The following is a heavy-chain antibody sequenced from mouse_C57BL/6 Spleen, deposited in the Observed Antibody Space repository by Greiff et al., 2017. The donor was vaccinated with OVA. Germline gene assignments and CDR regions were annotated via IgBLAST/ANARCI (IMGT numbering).Heavy chain of an antibody. CDR1: GYTFTDYY. CDR3: ARYVEGDWYFDV. V-gene: IGHV1-19*01. Sequence: EVKLVESGPVLVKPGASVKMSCKASGYTFTDYYMNWVKQSHGKSLEWIGVINPYNGGTSYNQKFKGKATLTVDKSSSTAYMELNSLTSEDSAVYYCARYVEGDWYFDVWGTGTTVTVSS. CDR2: INPYNGGT. J-gene: IGHJ1*03.